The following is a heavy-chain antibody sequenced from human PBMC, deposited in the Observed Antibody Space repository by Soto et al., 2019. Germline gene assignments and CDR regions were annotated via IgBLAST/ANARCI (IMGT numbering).Heavy chain of an antibody. CDR1: GYTFTSYA. V-gene: IGHV1-3*01. CDR2: LNAGNDNT. Sequence: ASVKVSCKASGYTFTSYAMHWVRQAPGQRLEWMGWLNAGNDNTEYSQKLQGRVTITRDTSASTVYMELSSLSSEDTAVYYCARVGQNYYGLDVWGQGTTVTVSS. D-gene: IGHD3-3*01. J-gene: IGHJ6*02. CDR3: ARVGQNYYGLDV.